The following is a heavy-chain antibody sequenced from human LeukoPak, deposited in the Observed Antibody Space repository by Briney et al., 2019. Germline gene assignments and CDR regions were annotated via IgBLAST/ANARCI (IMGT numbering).Heavy chain of an antibody. J-gene: IGHJ4*02. CDR2: INPNSGGT. Sequence: ASVTVSFKASGYAFTVYYMHWVRQAPGQGLEWMGWINPNSGGTNYAQKFQGRVTMTRDTSISTAYMELSRLRSDDTAVYYCARSDEDAYHPFDYWGRGTLVTVSS. CDR1: GYAFTVYY. D-gene: IGHD2-2*01. V-gene: IGHV1-2*02. CDR3: ARSDEDAYHPFDY.